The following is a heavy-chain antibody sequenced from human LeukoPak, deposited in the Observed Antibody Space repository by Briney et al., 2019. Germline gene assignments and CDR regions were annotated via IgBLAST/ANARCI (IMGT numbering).Heavy chain of an antibody. J-gene: IGHJ4*02. CDR1: GGSISSYY. Sequence: SETLSLTCTVSGGSISSYYWSWVRQPPGKGLEWIAYISDIGSINYNPSLKSRVTISVDTSKNQFSLKLSSVTAADTAVYYCARDPRYDSSGYYGTRAFDYWGQGTLVTVSS. CDR3: ARDPRYDSSGYYGTRAFDY. CDR2: ISDIGSI. V-gene: IGHV4-59*12. D-gene: IGHD3-22*01.